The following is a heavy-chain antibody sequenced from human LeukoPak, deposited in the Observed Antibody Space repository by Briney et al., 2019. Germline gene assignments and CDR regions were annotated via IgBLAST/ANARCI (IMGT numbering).Heavy chain of an antibody. Sequence: SETLSLTCTVSGGSISTYYWSWIRQPPGKGLEWIGYIYHSGSTKYNPSLKSRVTISVDTSKNQFSLKLSSVTAADTAVYYCARERIIVYYYYMDVWGKGTTVTVSS. V-gene: IGHV4-59*12. D-gene: IGHD1-26*01. CDR3: ARERIIVYYYYMDV. CDR2: IYHSGST. J-gene: IGHJ6*03. CDR1: GGSISTYY.